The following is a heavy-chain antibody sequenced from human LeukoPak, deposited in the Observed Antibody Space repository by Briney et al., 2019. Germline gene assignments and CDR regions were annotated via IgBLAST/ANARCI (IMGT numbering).Heavy chain of an antibody. V-gene: IGHV4-4*07. CDR2: IYTSGST. D-gene: IGHD3-10*01. CDR3: ATDTGFEGLAV. CDR1: GGSINSYY. J-gene: IGHJ4*02. Sequence: PSETLSLTCTVSGGSINSYYWSWIRQPAGKGLEWIGRIYTSGSTNYNPSLKSRVTMSVDTSKNQFSLKVSSVTAADTAVYHCATDTGFEGLAVWGQGTLVTVSS.